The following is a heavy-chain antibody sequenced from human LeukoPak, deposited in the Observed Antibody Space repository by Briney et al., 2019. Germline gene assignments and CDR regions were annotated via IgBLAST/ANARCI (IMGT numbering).Heavy chain of an antibody. CDR1: GGSISTSNYY. Sequence: SETLSLTCTVSGGSISTSNYYWGWIRQPPWKGLEWIGNIFYSGSTYYSPSLRSRVTISLDTSRNQFSLKLNSVTAADTAVYYCARAVGGDGSGSLWGPGTLVTVSS. J-gene: IGHJ4*02. CDR3: ARAVGGDGSGSL. V-gene: IGHV4-39*07. CDR2: IFYSGST. D-gene: IGHD3-10*01.